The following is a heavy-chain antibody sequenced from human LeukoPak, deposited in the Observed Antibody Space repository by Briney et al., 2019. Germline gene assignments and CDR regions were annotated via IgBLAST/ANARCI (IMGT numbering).Heavy chain of an antibody. Sequence: GASVKVSCKASGYTFTSYYMHWVRQAPGQGLEWMGIINPSGGSTSYAQKFQGRVTMTRDMSTSTVYMELSSLRSEDTAVYYCARQWGSQNWFDPWGQGTLVTVSS. CDR2: INPSGGST. J-gene: IGHJ5*02. D-gene: IGHD7-27*01. CDR3: ARQWGSQNWFDP. CDR1: GYTFTSYY. V-gene: IGHV1-46*01.